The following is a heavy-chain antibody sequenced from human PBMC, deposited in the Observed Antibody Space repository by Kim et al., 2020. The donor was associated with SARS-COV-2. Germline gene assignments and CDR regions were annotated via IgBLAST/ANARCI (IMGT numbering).Heavy chain of an antibody. CDR3: ARLPYYYGMDV. V-gene: IGHV4-59*08. J-gene: IGHJ6*02. Sequence: TNYNPSLKSRVTISVDTSKNQFSLKLSSVTAADTAVYYCARLPYYYGMDVWGQGTTVTVSS. CDR2: T.